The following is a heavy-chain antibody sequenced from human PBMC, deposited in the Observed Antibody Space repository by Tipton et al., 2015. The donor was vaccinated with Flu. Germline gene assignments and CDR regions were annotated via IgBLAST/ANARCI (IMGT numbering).Heavy chain of an antibody. Sequence: CAASGFTFSSYAMSWVRQAPGKGLEWVSAISGSGGSTYYADSVKGRFTISRDNSKNTLYLQMNSLRAEDTAVYYCAKLGGRLLWFGELFSWFDPWGQGTLVTVSS. D-gene: IGHD3-10*01. J-gene: IGHJ5*02. V-gene: IGHV3-23*01. CDR3: AKLGGRLLWFGELFSWFDP. CDR1: GFTFSSYA. CDR2: ISGSGGST.